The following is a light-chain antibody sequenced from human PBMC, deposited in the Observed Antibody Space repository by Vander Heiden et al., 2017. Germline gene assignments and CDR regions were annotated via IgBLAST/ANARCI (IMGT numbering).Light chain of an antibody. CDR2: DNT. J-gene: IGLJ3*02. V-gene: IGLV1-47*02. CDR3: AAWDDSLSGRV. Sequence: SVLTQPPPASGAPGPRVTISCSGSSSNIGINYVFWYQQLPGTAPKLLIYDNTHRPSGVPERFSCSKSGTSASLAISGLRSDDEADYYCAAWDDSLSGRVFGGGTKLTVL. CDR1: SSNIGINY.